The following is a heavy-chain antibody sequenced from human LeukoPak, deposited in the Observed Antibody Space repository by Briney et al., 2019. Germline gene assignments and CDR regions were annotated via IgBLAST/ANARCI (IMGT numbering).Heavy chain of an antibody. CDR2: IKQDGSET. V-gene: IGHV3-7*04. D-gene: IGHD4/OR15-4a*01. CDR3: ARGGGFDYGDAFDI. CDR1: GFTFSIYW. J-gene: IGHJ3*02. Sequence: GGSLRLSCAASGFTFSIYWMTWVRPAPGKGLEWVANIKQDGSETYYVDSVKGRFTISRDNAKNSLYLQMNSLRAEDTAVYFCARGGGFDYGDAFDIWGQGKMVIVST.